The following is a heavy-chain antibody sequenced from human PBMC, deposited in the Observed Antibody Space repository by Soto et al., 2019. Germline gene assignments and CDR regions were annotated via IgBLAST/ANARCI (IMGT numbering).Heavy chain of an antibody. CDR2: LYDVDGS. J-gene: IGHJ3*01. CDR1: GLTVSGKKY. CDR3: ASWHEREHAYDV. D-gene: IGHD1-1*01. Sequence: PGGSLRLSCAAFGLTVSGKKYVAWVRQAPGKGLEWVSALYDVDGSFYADSVKGRFTTSSDSSKTTVYLQMNGLRPDDPAVYYCASWHEREHAYDVWGQGTAVTVSS. V-gene: IGHV3-53*01.